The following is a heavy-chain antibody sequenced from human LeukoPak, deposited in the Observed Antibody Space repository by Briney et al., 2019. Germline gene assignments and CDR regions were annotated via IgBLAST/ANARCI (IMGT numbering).Heavy chain of an antibody. V-gene: IGHV1-24*01. CDR1: GYTLTELS. CDR2: FDPEDGET. Sequence: ASVKVSCKVSGYTLTELSMHWVRQAPGKGLEWMGGFDPEDGETIYAQKFQGRVTMTEDTSTDTAYMELSSLRSEDTAVYYCLLAGYYDSSGYISSGLFDAFDIWGQGTMVTVSS. CDR3: LLAGYYDSSGYISSGLFDAFDI. D-gene: IGHD3-22*01. J-gene: IGHJ3*02.